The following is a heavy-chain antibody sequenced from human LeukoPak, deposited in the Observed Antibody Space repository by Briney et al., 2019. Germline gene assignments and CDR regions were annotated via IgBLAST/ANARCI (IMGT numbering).Heavy chain of an antibody. CDR2: ISGSDGST. Sequence: GGSLRLSCAASGFTFSNYAMTWVRQGPGKGLEWVSSISGSDGSTDYADSVKGRLTISRDNSKNTLYLQMNSLRAEDTAVYYCAKKRWLHSPFDYWGQGTLVTVSS. D-gene: IGHD5-24*01. V-gene: IGHV3-23*01. CDR3: AKKRWLHSPFDY. CDR1: GFTFSNYA. J-gene: IGHJ4*02.